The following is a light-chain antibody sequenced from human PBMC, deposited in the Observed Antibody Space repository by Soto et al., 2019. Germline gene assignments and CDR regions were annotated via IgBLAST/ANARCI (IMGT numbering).Light chain of an antibody. V-gene: IGLV2-8*01. CDR2: EVT. CDR1: SSDVAGSDY. CDR3: SSFARGDNTPVL. J-gene: IGLJ2*01. Sequence: QSALTQPPSASGSPGQSVTISCTGTSSDVAGSDYVSWYQQHPGKAPKLIIYEVTKRPAGVPDRFSGSKSGNTASLTVSGLQADDESYYYCSSFARGDNTPVLFGGGTKVTVL.